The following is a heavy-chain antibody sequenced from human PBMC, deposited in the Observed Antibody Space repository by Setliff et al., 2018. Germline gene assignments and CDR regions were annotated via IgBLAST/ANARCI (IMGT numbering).Heavy chain of an antibody. Sequence: SETLSLTCTVSGGSISSSSYYWGWVRQPPGQGLEWIGTIYDSGTSYYNPSLKSRVTISVDTSKNQFSLILSSLTAADTTVYYCVRGRIRGICSGPHCTYDPFDIWGQGTTVTVSS. D-gene: IGHD2-15*01. CDR2: IYDSGTS. V-gene: IGHV4-39*07. CDR3: VRGRIRGICSGPHCTYDPFDI. J-gene: IGHJ3*02. CDR1: GGSISSSSYY.